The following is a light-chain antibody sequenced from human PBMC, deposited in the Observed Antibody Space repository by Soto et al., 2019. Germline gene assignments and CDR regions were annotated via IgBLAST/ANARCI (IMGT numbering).Light chain of an antibody. CDR2: EVN. J-gene: IGLJ1*01. CDR1: SSDVGGYDY. V-gene: IGLV2-14*01. CDR3: SSYSTTTTHL. Sequence: QSALTQPASVSGSPGQSITISCTGTSSDVGGYDYVSWYQLHPGKAPKLIIFEVNNRPSGVSDRFSGSKSGNTASLTISGLQAEDEADYFCSSYSTTTTHLFGTGTKLTVL.